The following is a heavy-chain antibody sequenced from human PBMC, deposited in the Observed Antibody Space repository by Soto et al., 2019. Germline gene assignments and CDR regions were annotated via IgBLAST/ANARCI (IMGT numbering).Heavy chain of an antibody. D-gene: IGHD5-18*01. Sequence: GGSLRLSCAASGFTFSSYAMTWVRQAPGKGLEWVSGISGSGGSKHYADSVKGRFTISRDNSENTLYLQMDSLRAEDTAVYYCAKGSGYSYGTHFNYWGQGTLVTVSS. CDR3: AKGSGYSYGTHFNY. J-gene: IGHJ4*02. CDR2: ISGSGGSK. CDR1: GFTFSSYA. V-gene: IGHV3-23*01.